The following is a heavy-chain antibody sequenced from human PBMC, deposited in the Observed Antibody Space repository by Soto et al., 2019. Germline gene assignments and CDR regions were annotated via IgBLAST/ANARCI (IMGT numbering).Heavy chain of an antibody. CDR3: ARGHYEIDNWFDP. J-gene: IGHJ5*02. D-gene: IGHD3-9*01. V-gene: IGHV1-8*01. Sequence: QVQLVQSGAEVKKPGASVKVSCKASGYTFTSYDIHWVRQATGQGLEWMGWMNPNSGNTGYAQKFQGRVXXTXNIXISTAYMELSSLRSEDTAVYYCARGHYEIDNWFDPWGQGTLVTVSS. CDR1: GYTFTSYD. CDR2: MNPNSGNT.